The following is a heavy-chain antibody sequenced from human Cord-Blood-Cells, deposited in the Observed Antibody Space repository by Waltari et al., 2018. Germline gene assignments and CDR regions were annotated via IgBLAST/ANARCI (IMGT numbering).Heavy chain of an antibody. J-gene: IGHJ4*02. CDR3: ARLSGSYYFDY. CDR1: GGSFSGYY. Sequence: QVQLQQWGAGLLKPSETLSLTCAVYGGSFSGYYWSWIRQPPGKGLEGIGEINHSGSTNSNPSLKSRVTRSVDTSKNQFSLKLSSVTAADTAVYYCARLSGSYYFDYWGQGTLVTVSS. D-gene: IGHD1-26*01. CDR2: INHSGST. V-gene: IGHV4-34*01.